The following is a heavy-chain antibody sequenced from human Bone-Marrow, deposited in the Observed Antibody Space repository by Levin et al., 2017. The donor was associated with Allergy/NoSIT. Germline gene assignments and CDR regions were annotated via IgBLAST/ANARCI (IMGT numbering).Heavy chain of an antibody. CDR2: ISGSGSGYKT. CDR1: GFIFSNYV. V-gene: IGHV3-23*01. D-gene: IGHD2-2*01. CDR3: AKDYCSSASCYPDY. Sequence: QSGGSLRLSCKASGFIFSNYVMNWVRQAPGKGLEWVSAISGSGSGYKTYYADSVKGRFTISSDSSKDTLYLQMNSLRAEDTAFYYCAKDYCSSASCYPDYWGQGTLVTVSS. J-gene: IGHJ4*02.